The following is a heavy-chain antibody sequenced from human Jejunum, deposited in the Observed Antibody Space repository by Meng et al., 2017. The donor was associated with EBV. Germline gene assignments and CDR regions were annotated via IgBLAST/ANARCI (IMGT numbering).Heavy chain of an antibody. Sequence: VKLQESGPGLVKLSGTLSLTCAVSTDFISSYEWWSWVRQPPGKGLEWLGEINQVGSTYYNPSLKSRVTISIDTSKRQFSLRLNSMTAADTDVYYCARASSERLLDYWGQGTLVTVSS. V-gene: IGHV4-4*02. D-gene: IGHD1-14*01. J-gene: IGHJ4*02. CDR1: TDFISSYEW. CDR2: INQVGST. CDR3: ARASSERLLDY.